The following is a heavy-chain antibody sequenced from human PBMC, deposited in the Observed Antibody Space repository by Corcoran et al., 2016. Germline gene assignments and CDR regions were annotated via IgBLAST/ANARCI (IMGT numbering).Heavy chain of an antibody. CDR1: GYTFTSYY. CDR3: ARGAGGAALGWGYGMDV. J-gene: IGHJ6*02. Sequence: QVQLVQSGAEVKNPGASVKVSCEASGYTFTSYYMHWVRQAPGQGLEWMGIINLSGGTTRYAQKFQGRVTMTRDTSTSTVYMELSSLRSEETDVYDWARGAGGAALGWGYGMDVWGQGTTVTVSS. CDR2: INLSGGTT. D-gene: IGHD3-10*01. V-gene: IGHV1-46*01.